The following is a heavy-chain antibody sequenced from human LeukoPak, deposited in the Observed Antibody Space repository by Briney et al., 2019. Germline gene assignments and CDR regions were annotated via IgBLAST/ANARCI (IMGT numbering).Heavy chain of an antibody. CDR1: GGSISSYQ. J-gene: IGHJ4*02. CDR3: ARATHSGSLAPFDF. CDR2: IFISGST. V-gene: IGHV4-4*07. D-gene: IGHD1-26*01. Sequence: PSETLSLTCTVSGGSISSYQWNWIRQPARKGLEWIGRIFISGSTNYNPSLKSRVTMSVDTSKNQFSLKLSSVTAADTAVYYCARATHSGSLAPFDFWGQGTLVTVSS.